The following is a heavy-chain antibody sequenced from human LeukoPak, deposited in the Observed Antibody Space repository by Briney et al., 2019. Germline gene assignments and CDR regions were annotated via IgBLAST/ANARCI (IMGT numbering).Heavy chain of an antibody. CDR3: STQQQQLRVPNRHRFDY. J-gene: IGHJ4*02. Sequence: ASVKLSSTPSGYTFTSYGISWVRQAPAQGLEWMGCISAYNGNTNYAQTLHGSVTITTDTSNNTAYIELRSLRSDDTTVDYCSTQQQQLRVPNRHRFDYWRQGTLVTVSS. CDR2: ISAYNGNT. D-gene: IGHD6-13*01. V-gene: IGHV1-18*01. CDR1: GYTFTSYG.